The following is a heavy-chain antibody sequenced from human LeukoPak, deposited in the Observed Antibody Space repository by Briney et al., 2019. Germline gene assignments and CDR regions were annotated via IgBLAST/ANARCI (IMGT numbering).Heavy chain of an antibody. D-gene: IGHD2-2*01. CDR2: IYYSGST. Sequence: SETLSLTCTVSGGSISSGGYYWSWIRQPPGKGLEWIGYIYYSGSTYYNPSLKSRVTISVDTSKNQFSLKLSSVTAADTAVYYCARAHRYCSSTSCQYYFDYWGQGTLVTVSS. CDR3: ARAHRYCSSTSCQYYFDY. V-gene: IGHV4-31*03. J-gene: IGHJ4*02. CDR1: GGSISSGGYY.